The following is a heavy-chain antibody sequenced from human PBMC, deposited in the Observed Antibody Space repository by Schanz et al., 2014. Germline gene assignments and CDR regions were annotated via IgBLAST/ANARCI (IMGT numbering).Heavy chain of an antibody. Sequence: EVQLVESGGGFVQPGGSLGLSCVVSGFTVSSDHMSWVRQAPGKGLEWVSAISGSGGSTYYADSVKGRFTISRDNSKNTLYLQINSLRAEDTAVYYCAKDPSHGDYDYFFDYWGQGTLVTVSS. J-gene: IGHJ4*02. V-gene: IGHV3-23*04. CDR1: GFTVSSDH. CDR3: AKDPSHGDYDYFFDY. D-gene: IGHD3-22*01. CDR2: ISGSGGST.